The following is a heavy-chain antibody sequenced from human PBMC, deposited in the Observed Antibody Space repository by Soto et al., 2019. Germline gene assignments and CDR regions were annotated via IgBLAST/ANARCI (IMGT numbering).Heavy chain of an antibody. J-gene: IGHJ4*02. CDR1: GDSVSANSAA. CDR2: TYYRSKWYN. Sequence: KQSQTLSLTCAISGDSVSANSAAWNWIRQSPSRGLEWLGRTYYRSKWYNDYAVSVKSRITISPDTSKNQFSLQLNSVTPEDTAVFYCARVRGVQAPFDYWGQGNPVTVSS. CDR3: ARVRGVQAPFDY. V-gene: IGHV6-1*01. D-gene: IGHD2-8*02.